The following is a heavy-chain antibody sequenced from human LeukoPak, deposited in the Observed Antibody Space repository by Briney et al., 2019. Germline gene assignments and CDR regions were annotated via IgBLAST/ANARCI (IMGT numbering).Heavy chain of an antibody. D-gene: IGHD3-10*01. J-gene: IGHJ4*02. CDR2: INTNTGNP. CDR1: GYTFTSYA. Sequence: ASVKVSCKASGYTFTSYAMNWVRQAPGQGLEWMGWINTNTGNPTYAQGFTGRFVFSLDTSVSTAYLQISSLKAEDTAVYYCARDKSLLWFGEFSSYFDYWGQGTLVTVS. V-gene: IGHV7-4-1*02. CDR3: ARDKSLLWFGEFSSYFDY.